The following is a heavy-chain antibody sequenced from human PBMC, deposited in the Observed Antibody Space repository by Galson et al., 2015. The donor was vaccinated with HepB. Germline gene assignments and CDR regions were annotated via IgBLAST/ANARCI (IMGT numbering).Heavy chain of an antibody. V-gene: IGHV3-66*02. D-gene: IGHD7-27*01. CDR2: LYSDGTT. CDR1: GFSVSDYY. Sequence: SLRLSCAASGFSVSDYYMTWVRQAPGKGLEYVSVLYSDGTTFYLDSVKGRFTFSRDNSKNTLFLQMNSLRTEDTAVYYCARSSNGDPVFDDWGQGTLVTVSS. CDR3: ARSSNGDPVFDD. J-gene: IGHJ4*02.